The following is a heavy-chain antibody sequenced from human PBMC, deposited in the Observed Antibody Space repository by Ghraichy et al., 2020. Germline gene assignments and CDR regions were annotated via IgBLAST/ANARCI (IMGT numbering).Heavy chain of an antibody. CDR2: IYYSGST. CDR3: ARDSRSRNYFDY. V-gene: IGHV4-31*03. CDR1: GGSISSGGYY. D-gene: IGHD6-13*01. J-gene: IGHJ4*02. Sequence: SETLSLTCTVSGGSISSGGYYWSWIRQHPGKGLEWIGYIYYSGSTYYNPSLKSRVTISVDTSKNQFSLKLSSVTAADTAVYYCARDSRSRNYFDYWGQGTLVTVSS.